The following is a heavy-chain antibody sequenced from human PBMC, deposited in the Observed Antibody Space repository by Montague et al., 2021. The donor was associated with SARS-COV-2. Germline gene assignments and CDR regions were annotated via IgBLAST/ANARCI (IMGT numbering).Heavy chain of an antibody. Sequence: SETLSLTCSVSGGSISSYYWSWIRQSPGKGLEWIGYIFHSGITDYNPSLKSRVTISVDMSKNQFSLQLNSVTTADSAVYYCARTEYNWNDWSDPWGQGTLVTASS. V-gene: IGHV4-59*13. J-gene: IGHJ5*02. CDR1: GGSISSYY. CDR3: ARTEYNWNDWSDP. CDR2: IFHSGIT. D-gene: IGHD1-20*01.